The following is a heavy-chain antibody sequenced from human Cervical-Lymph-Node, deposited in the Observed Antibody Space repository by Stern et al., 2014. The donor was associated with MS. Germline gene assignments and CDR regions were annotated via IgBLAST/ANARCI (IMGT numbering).Heavy chain of an antibody. Sequence: LVESGAEVKKPGSSVKVSCKSSGGTFSSYGLSWVRQSPGQGLEWMAGIIPIFGRANYAQKLQGRVTITADESTTTAYMELSSLRSEDTAVYYCVREFNSDTSGYYFYYWGQGTLVTVSS. CDR2: IIPIFGRA. CDR1: GGTFSSYG. V-gene: IGHV1-69*01. J-gene: IGHJ4*02. D-gene: IGHD3-22*01. CDR3: VREFNSDTSGYYFYY.